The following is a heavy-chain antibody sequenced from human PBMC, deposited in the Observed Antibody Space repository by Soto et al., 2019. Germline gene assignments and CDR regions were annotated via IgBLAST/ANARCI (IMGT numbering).Heavy chain of an antibody. J-gene: IGHJ4*02. CDR2: ISTSSSYT. Sequence: QVQLVESGGGLVKPGGSLRLSCVASGFTFSDHYMTWIRQAPGKGLVWLSYISTSSSYTNYPDSVKVRFTISRDNAMNSLYLQMNSLRAEDTAVYYCARLRLTGYFDYWGQGTLVTVSS. V-gene: IGHV3-11*05. CDR1: GFTFSDHY. CDR3: ARLRLTGYFDY.